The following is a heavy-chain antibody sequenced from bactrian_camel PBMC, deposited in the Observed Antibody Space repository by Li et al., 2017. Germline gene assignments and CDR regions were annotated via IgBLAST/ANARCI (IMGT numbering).Heavy chain of an antibody. CDR2: DNT. V-gene: IGHV3S53*01. CDR3: AAGFGGFFGDVEPCVADPLSKDYY. CDR1: DSD. D-gene: IGHD7*01. Sequence: VQLVESGRDSVQAGETLSLSCIDSDSDIAWFRQTPGNQCELVAVDNTVYARSLKGRATMYHDKAKNAVYLEMTSLKPEDTAVYYCAAGFGGFFGDVEPCVADPLSKDYYWGQGTQVTVS. J-gene: IGHJ4*01.